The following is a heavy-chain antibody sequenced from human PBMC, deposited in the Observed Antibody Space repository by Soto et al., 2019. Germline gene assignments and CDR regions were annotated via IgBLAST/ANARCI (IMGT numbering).Heavy chain of an antibody. CDR2: MNPNSGNT. CDR1: GYTFTSYD. V-gene: IGHV1-8*01. D-gene: IGHD2-15*01. Sequence: ASVKVSCKASGYTFTSYDINWVRQATGQGLEWMGWMNPNSGNTGYAQKFQGRVTMTRNTSISTAYMELSSLRSEDTAVYYCAVDCSGGSCQINWFDPWGQGTLVTVSS. CDR3: AVDCSGGSCQINWFDP. J-gene: IGHJ5*02.